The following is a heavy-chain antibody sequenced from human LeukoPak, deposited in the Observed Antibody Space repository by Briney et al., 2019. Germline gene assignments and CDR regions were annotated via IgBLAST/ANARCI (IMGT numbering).Heavy chain of an antibody. CDR2: INPNSGGT. D-gene: IGHD3-22*01. CDR1: GYTFTGYY. Sequence: ASVKVSCKASGYTFTGYYMHWVRQAPGQGLEWMGWINPNSGGTNYAQKFQGRVTMTRDTSISTAYMELSRLRSDDTAVYCCARDYDSSGYTDYWGQGTLVTVSS. V-gene: IGHV1-2*02. CDR3: ARDYDSSGYTDY. J-gene: IGHJ4*02.